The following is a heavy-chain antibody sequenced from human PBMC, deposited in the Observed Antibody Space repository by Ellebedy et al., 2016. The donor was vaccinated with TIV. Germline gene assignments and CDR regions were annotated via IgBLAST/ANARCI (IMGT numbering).Heavy chain of an antibody. J-gene: IGHJ6*02. CDR1: GFTFSTST. CDR3: ARDHQTIAGVAAPYYYYDMDV. Sequence: GGSLRLSCAASGFTFSTSTMHWVRQAPGKGLEWVALISYDGSIKYYIDSVKGRFTISRDISTNTLFLQMNRLRTGDAAVYYCARDHQTIAGVAAPYYYYDMDVWGQGTTVTVSS. V-gene: IGHV3-30-3*01. D-gene: IGHD3-10*01. CDR2: ISYDGSIK.